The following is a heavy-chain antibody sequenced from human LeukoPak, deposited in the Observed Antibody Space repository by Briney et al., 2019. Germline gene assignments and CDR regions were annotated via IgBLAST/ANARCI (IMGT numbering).Heavy chain of an antibody. J-gene: IGHJ4*02. D-gene: IGHD3-22*01. Sequence: PGGSLRLTCTPSGFSFISHAMSWVRQAPGKGLEWVSTISGSGGSTYYADSVKGRFTISRDNSKNTLSLQMDSLRAEDTAVYYCAKGRSHYDNSLDYWGQGTLVTVSS. CDR2: ISGSGGST. V-gene: IGHV3-23*01. CDR1: GFSFISHA. CDR3: AKGRSHYDNSLDY.